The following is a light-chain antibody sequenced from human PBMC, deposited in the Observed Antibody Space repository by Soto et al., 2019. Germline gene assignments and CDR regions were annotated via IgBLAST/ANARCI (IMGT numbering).Light chain of an antibody. J-gene: IGKJ4*01. V-gene: IGKV3-15*01. CDR3: QHYNNWPPLT. CDR1: QRISTN. Sequence: EIMMTQSPATLSVSPGERATLSCRASQRISTNLAWYQQKPGQAPRLLIYGASMRATGIPARFSGRGSGTEFTLTITSLQSEDFAVYYCQHYNNWPPLTFGGGTKVEIK. CDR2: GAS.